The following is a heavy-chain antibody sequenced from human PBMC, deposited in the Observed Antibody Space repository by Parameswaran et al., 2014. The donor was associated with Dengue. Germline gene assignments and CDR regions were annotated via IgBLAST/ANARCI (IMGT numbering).Heavy chain of an antibody. CDR3: AKDSAPYYYGSGSYANWFDS. CDR2: ISWNSGTI. CDR1: GFTFDDYA. V-gene: IGHV3-9*01. Sequence: SLRLSCAASGFTFDDYAMHWVRQAPGKGLEWVSGISWNSGTIGYADSVKGRFTISRDNAKKSLYLQMNSLRADDTALYYCAKDSAPYYYGSGSYANWFDSWGQGTLVTVSS. J-gene: IGHJ5*01. D-gene: IGHD3-10*01.